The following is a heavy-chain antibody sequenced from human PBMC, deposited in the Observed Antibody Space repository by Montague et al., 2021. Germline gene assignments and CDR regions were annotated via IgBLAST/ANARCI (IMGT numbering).Heavy chain of an antibody. J-gene: IGHJ6*03. V-gene: IGHV4-38-2*02. CDR3: ARERDRYYYMDI. CDR1: RSLINSDYY. Sequence: SETLSLTCTVSRSLINSDYYWGWIRQPPGKGLEWTGSVSHGGRTYYNPSLKSRVTISVDTSNNHFSLKLSSVTAADTAMHYCARERDRYYYMDIWGKGTTITVSS. CDR2: VSHGGRT.